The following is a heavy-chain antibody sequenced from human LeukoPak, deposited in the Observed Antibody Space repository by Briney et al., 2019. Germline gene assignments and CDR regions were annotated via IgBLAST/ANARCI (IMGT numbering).Heavy chain of an antibody. V-gene: IGHV3-74*01. Sequence: QSGGSLRLSCAASGFTFSSYWMHWVRQAPGKGLVWVSRINSDGSSTSYADSVKGRFTISRDNAKNTLYLQMNSLRAEDTAVYYCARESSSWFNYYYYMDVWGKGTTVTISS. J-gene: IGHJ6*03. CDR1: GFTFSSYW. D-gene: IGHD6-13*01. CDR3: ARESSSWFNYYYYMDV. CDR2: INSDGSST.